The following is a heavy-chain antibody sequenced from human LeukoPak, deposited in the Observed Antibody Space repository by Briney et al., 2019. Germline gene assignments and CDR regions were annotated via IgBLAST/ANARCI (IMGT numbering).Heavy chain of an antibody. J-gene: IGHJ4*02. CDR2: INHSGST. CDR1: GGSFSGYY. Sequence: SETLSLTCAVYGGSFSGYYWSWIRQPPGKGLEWIGEINHSGSTNYNPSLKSRVTISVDTSKNQFSLKLSSVTAADTAVYYCARGRGYYYGSGSYYLDYWGQGTLVTVSP. V-gene: IGHV4-34*01. D-gene: IGHD3-10*01. CDR3: ARGRGYYYGSGSYYLDY.